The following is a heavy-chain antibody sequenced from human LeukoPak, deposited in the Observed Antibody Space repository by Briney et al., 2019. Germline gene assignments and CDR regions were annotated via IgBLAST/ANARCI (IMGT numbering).Heavy chain of an antibody. Sequence: GASVKASCKASGYTFVGYHMHWMRQAPGQGLEWMGRINPNSGGTNYAQKFQGRVTMTRDTSISTAYMELSRLRSDDTAVYYCARDLHDSSGYLPGHWGQGTLVTVSS. CDR1: GYTFVGYH. V-gene: IGHV1-2*06. CDR3: ARDLHDSSGYLPGH. J-gene: IGHJ4*02. CDR2: INPNSGGT. D-gene: IGHD3-22*01.